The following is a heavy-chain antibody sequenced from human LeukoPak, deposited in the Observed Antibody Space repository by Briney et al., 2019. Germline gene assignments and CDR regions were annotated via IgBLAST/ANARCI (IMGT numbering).Heavy chain of an antibody. V-gene: IGHV4-59*01. CDR1: GGSISSYY. D-gene: IGHD5-18*01. J-gene: IGHJ4*02. CDR2: IYYSGST. Sequence: KPSQTLSLTCTVSGGSISSYYWSWIRQPPGKGLEWIGYIYYSGSTNYNPSLKSRVTISADTSKNQFSLKLSSVTAADTAVYYCARGNSYGRTYYFDYWGQGTLVTVSS. CDR3: ARGNSYGRTYYFDY.